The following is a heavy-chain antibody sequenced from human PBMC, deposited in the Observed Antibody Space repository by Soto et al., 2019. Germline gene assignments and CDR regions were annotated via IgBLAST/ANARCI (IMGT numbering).Heavy chain of an antibody. CDR1: GYTFTSYG. CDR2: ISAYNGNT. V-gene: IGHV1-18*01. J-gene: IGHJ4*02. CDR3: ARSLIIAAAHYFDY. Sequence: GASVKVSCKASGYTFTSYGISWVRQAPGQGLEWLGWISAYNGNTKYAQKLQGRVTMTTDTSTSTAYMELRSLRSDDTAVYYCARSLIIAAAHYFDYWGQGTLVTVSS. D-gene: IGHD6-13*01.